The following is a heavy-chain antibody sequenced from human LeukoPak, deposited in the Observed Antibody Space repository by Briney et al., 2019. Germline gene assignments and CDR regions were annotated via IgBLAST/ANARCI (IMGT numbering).Heavy chain of an antibody. CDR3: ATMLRGIVVPRFDD. D-gene: IGHD3-10*01. V-gene: IGHV1-24*01. J-gene: IGHJ4*02. Sequence: ASVKVSCKVSGFTLTELSMHWVRQAPGKGLEWVGGFDPEDGEIIYAQNFQDRVTMTEDTSADTAYMELSSLRSDDTAVYYCATMLRGIVVPRFDDWGQGTLLTVSS. CDR2: FDPEDGEI. CDR1: GFTLTELS.